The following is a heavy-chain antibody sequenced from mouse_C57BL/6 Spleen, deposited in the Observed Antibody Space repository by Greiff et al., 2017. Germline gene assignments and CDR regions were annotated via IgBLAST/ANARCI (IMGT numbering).Heavy chain of an antibody. CDR1: GFTFSSYT. Sequence: EVNLVESGGGLVKPGGSLKLSCAASGFTFSSYTMSWVRQTPEKRLEWVATISGGGGNTYYPDSVKGRFTISRDNAKNTLYLQMSSLRSEDTALYYCARQTYYGSSYGYFDVWGTGTTVTVSS. CDR2: ISGGGGNT. V-gene: IGHV5-9*01. J-gene: IGHJ1*03. CDR3: ARQTYYGSSYGYFDV. D-gene: IGHD1-1*01.